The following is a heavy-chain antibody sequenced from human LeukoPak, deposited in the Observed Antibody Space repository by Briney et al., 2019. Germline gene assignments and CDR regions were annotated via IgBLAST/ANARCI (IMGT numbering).Heavy chain of an antibody. J-gene: IGHJ4*02. Sequence: ASVKVSCKASGYTFTSYAMNWVRQAPGQGLEWMGWINTNTGNPTYAQGFTGRFVFSLDTSVSTAYLQISSLKAEDTAVYYCARDERRRFGYYYGSGSYYADYWGQGTLVTVSS. CDR2: INTNTGNP. D-gene: IGHD3-10*01. V-gene: IGHV7-4-1*02. CDR1: GYTFTSYA. CDR3: ARDERRRFGYYYGSGSYYADY.